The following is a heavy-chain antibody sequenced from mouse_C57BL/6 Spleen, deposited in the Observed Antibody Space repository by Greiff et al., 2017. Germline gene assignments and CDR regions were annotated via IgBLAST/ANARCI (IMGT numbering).Heavy chain of an antibody. J-gene: IGHJ4*01. CDR2: IYPGDGDT. V-gene: IGHV1-80*01. CDR1: GYAFSSYW. Sequence: VQLQQSGAELVKPGASVKISCKASGYAFSSYWMNWVKQRPGKGLEWIGQIYPGDGDTNYNGKFKGKATLTADKSSSTAYMQLSSLTSEDSAVYFCARWSSGNYYAMDYWGQGTSVTVSS. D-gene: IGHD6-1*01. CDR3: ARWSSGNYYAMDY.